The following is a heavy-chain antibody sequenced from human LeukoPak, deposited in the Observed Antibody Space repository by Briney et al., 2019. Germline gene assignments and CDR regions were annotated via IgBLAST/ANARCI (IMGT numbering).Heavy chain of an antibody. V-gene: IGHV3-23*01. CDR3: AKGQLRFLEWLLFTY. CDR2: ISGSGGST. J-gene: IGHJ4*02. Sequence: GGSLRLSCAASGFTFSSYVMSWVRQAPGKGLEWVSAISGSGGSTYYADSVKGRFTISRDNSKNTLYLQMNSLRAEDTAVYYCAKGQLRFLEWLLFTYWGQGTLVTVSS. D-gene: IGHD3-3*01. CDR1: GFTFSSYV.